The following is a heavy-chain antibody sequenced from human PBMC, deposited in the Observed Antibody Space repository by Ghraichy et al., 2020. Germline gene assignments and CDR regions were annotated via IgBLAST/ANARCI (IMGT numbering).Heavy chain of an antibody. CDR2: IYHSGST. CDR1: GYSISSGYY. Sequence: ETLSLTCTVSGYSISSGYYWGWIRQPPGKGLEWIGSIYHSGSTYYNPSLKSRVTISVDTSKNQFSLKLSSVTTADTAVYYCARRFGSGSYYFDYWGQGTLVTVSS. J-gene: IGHJ4*02. D-gene: IGHD3-10*01. V-gene: IGHV4-38-2*02. CDR3: ARRFGSGSYYFDY.